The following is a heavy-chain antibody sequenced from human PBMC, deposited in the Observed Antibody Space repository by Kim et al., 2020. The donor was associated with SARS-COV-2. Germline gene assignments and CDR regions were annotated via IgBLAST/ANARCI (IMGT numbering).Heavy chain of an antibody. CDR3: TTEYCGGDCYSGGDY. CDR2: IKSKTDGGTT. V-gene: IGHV3-15*01. J-gene: IGHJ4*02. D-gene: IGHD2-21*02. Sequence: GGSLRLSCAASGFTFSNAWMSWVRQAPGKGLEWVGRIKSKTDGGTTDYAAPVKGRFTISRDDSKNTLYLQMNSLKTEDTAVYYCTTEYCGGDCYSGGDYWGQGTLVTVSS. CDR1: GFTFSNAW.